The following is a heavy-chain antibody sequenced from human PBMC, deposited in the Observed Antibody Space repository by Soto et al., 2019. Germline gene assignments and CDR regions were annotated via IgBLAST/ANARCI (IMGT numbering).Heavy chain of an antibody. Sequence: GGSLRLSCAASGFTFSSYSMNWVRQAPGKGLEWVSSIRGFSPYTFYAESVKGRFTISRDNAKNSLYLQMNSLRAEDTAVYYCARDRGYDAHDYYYNAMDVWGQGTTVTAP. CDR1: GFTFSSYS. J-gene: IGHJ6*02. CDR3: ARDRGYDAHDYYYNAMDV. CDR2: IRGFSPYT. D-gene: IGHD2-15*01. V-gene: IGHV3-21*01.